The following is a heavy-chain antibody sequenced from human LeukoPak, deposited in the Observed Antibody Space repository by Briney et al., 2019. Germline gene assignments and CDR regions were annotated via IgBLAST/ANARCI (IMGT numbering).Heavy chain of an antibody. CDR2: MNPNSGNT. J-gene: IGHJ5*02. V-gene: IGHV1-8*01. CDR3: ARGPNKSDGGNSGSAWFDP. D-gene: IGHD4-23*01. CDR1: GYTFTTYD. Sequence: ASVKVSCQASGYTFTTYDINWVRQATGQGVEWMGWMNPNSGNTGYAQKFQGRVTMTRNTSISTAYMELSSLRSEDTAVYYCARGPNKSDGGNSGSAWFDPWGQGTLVTVSS.